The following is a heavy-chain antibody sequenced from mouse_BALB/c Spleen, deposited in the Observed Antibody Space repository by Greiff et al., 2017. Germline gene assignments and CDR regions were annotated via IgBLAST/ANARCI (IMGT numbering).Heavy chain of an antibody. CDR1: GYTFTSYW. V-gene: IGHV1-69*02. Sequence: VQLQQPGAELVRPGASVKLSCKASGYTFTSYWINWVKQRPGQGLEWIGNIYPSDSYTNYNQKFKDKATLTVDKSSSTAYMQLSSPTSEDSAVYYCTSYYGRTPFDYWGQGTTLTVSS. CDR2: IYPSDSYT. J-gene: IGHJ2*01. D-gene: IGHD1-1*01. CDR3: TSYYGRTPFDY.